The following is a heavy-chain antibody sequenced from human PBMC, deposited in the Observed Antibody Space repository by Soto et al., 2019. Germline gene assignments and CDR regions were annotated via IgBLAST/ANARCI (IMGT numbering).Heavy chain of an antibody. CDR3: AKGPLGGGFIGGGEWIFDY. Sequence: EVQLLESGGGLVQPGGSLRLSCAASGFTFSSYAMSWVRQAPGKGLEWVSAISGSGGSTYYADSVKGRFTISRDKSKNPLYLQKNSPGGEDTGVYYWAKGPLGGGFIGGGEWIFDYWGQGTLVTVSS. CDR1: GFTFSSYA. CDR2: ISGSGGST. V-gene: IGHV3-23*01. D-gene: IGHD3-16*01. J-gene: IGHJ4*02.